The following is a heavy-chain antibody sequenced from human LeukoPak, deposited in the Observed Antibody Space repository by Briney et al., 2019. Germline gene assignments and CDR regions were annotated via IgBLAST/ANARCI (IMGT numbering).Heavy chain of an antibody. CDR2: ISYDGSNK. J-gene: IGHJ4*02. V-gene: IGHV3-30*18. CDR3: AKDWIGPHDCSSTSCYFGFFDY. D-gene: IGHD2-2*01. Sequence: PGGSLRLSCAASEFTFSSYGMHWVRQAPGKGLEWVAVISYDGSNKYYADSVKGRFTISRDNSKNTLYLQMNSLRAEDTAVYYCAKDWIGPHDCSSTSCYFGFFDYWGQGTLVTVSS. CDR1: EFTFSSYG.